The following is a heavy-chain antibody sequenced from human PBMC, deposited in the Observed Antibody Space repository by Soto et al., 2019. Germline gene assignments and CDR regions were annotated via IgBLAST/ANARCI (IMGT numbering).Heavy chain of an antibody. Sequence: EGSLRLSCAASGFTFSSHAMSWVRQAPGKGLEWVSAISGSGGSTYYADSVKGRFTISIDHSKNTLYLQMNSLRAEDTAVYYCARAEPLRSSNIDYWGKGNLVT. D-gene: IGHD6-13*01. CDR3: ARAEPLRSSNIDY. CDR2: ISGSGGST. CDR1: GFTFSSHA. V-gene: IGHV3-23*01. J-gene: IGHJ4*02.